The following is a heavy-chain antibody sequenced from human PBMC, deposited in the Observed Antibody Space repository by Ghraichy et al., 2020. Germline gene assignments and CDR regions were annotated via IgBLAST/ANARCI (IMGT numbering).Heavy chain of an antibody. CDR2: TKKDGSET. CDR1: GFTISSNW. CDR3: ARDGNRHNAWSGYFAGMDV. D-gene: IGHD3-3*01. V-gene: IGHV3-7*03. Sequence: GESLNISCAASGFTISSNWMNWVRQAPGKGLEWVASTKKDGSETYYVDSVKGRFSMSRDNARNSLYLQMNSLRGEDTAVYYWARDGNRHNAWSGYFAGMDVWGQGTTVIVSS. J-gene: IGHJ6*02.